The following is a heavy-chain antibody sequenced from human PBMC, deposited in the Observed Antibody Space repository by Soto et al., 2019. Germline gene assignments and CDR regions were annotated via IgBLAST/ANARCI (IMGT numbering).Heavy chain of an antibody. CDR1: GGTFSTYT. CDR2: IIPIFGTP. V-gene: IGHV1-69*06. J-gene: IGHJ6*02. CDR3: AKGPPPDYPMDV. Sequence: GASVKVSCKASGGTFSTYTFSWVRQAPGQGLEWVGRIIPIFGTPYYAQKFQGRVTFTADKSTNTVYMEVSSLRSEDTAVYYCAKGPPPDYPMDVWGQGTAVTVSS.